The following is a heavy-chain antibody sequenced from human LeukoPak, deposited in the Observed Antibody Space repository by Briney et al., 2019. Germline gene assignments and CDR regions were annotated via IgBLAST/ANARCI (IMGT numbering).Heavy chain of an antibody. Sequence: GGSLRLSCAASEFTFSNYAMSWVRQAPGKGLEWVSAISGSGDSTYYADSVRGRFTISRDNSKNTLYLQMNSLRVEDTAVYYCAEADYYYYMDVWGKGTTVTVSS. CDR1: EFTFSNYA. CDR3: AEADYYYYMDV. J-gene: IGHJ6*03. CDR2: ISGSGDST. V-gene: IGHV3-23*01.